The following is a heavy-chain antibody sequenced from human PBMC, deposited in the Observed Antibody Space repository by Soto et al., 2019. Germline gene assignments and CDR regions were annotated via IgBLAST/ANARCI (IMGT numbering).Heavy chain of an antibody. CDR2: IDPSDSQT. V-gene: IGHV5-10-1*01. J-gene: IGHJ4*02. CDR3: ARQIYDSDTGPNFQYYFDS. D-gene: IGHD3-22*01. CDR1: GYTFTSYW. Sequence: KVSCKASGYTFTSYWITWVRQKPGKGLEWMGRIDPSDSQTYYSPSFRGHVTISATKSITTVFLQWSSLRASDTAMYYCARQIYDSDTGPNFQYYFDSWGQGTPVTVSA.